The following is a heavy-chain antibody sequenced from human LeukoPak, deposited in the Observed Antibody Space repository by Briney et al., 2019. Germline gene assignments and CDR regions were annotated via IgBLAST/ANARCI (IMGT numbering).Heavy chain of an antibody. CDR3: ARGPIFGAPNNWFDP. V-gene: IGHV4-34*01. D-gene: IGHD3-3*01. J-gene: IGHJ5*02. CDR1: GGSFSGYY. CDR2: INHSGST. Sequence: PSETLSLTCAVYGGSFSGYYWSWIRQPPGKGLEWIGEINHSGSTNYNPSLKSRVTISVDTSKNQFSLKLSSVTAADTAVYYCARGPIFGAPNNWFDPWGQGTLVTVSS.